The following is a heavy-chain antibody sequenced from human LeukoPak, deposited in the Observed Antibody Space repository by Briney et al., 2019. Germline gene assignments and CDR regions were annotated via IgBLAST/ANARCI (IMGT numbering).Heavy chain of an antibody. V-gene: IGHV1-46*01. CDR3: ARDLDSGGGSD. CDR2: INPSGGST. Sequence: ASVKVSCKASVYTFTYYYIHWVRQAPGQGLECMGIINPSGGSTRYAQKFQGRVTMTRDTSTSTVYMERSSLKSEDTAVYYCARDLDSGGGSDWGQGSLVTVSS. J-gene: IGHJ4*02. CDR1: VYTFTYYY. D-gene: IGHD5-18*01.